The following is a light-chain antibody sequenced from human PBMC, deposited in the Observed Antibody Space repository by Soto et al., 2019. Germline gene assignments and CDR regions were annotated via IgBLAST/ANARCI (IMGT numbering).Light chain of an antibody. CDR1: QSISSE. Sequence: DIQMTQSPSSLSASVGDRVTITCRASQSISSELNWYQQKPGKAPKLLIYAASSLQSGVPSRFSGSGSGTDFTLTISSLQPEDFATYYCQQSYSTPRTFGQGTKVDI. CDR2: AAS. CDR3: QQSYSTPRT. V-gene: IGKV1-39*01. J-gene: IGKJ1*01.